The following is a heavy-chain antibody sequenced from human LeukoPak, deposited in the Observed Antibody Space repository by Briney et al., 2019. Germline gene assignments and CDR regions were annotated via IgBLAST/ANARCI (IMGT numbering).Heavy chain of an antibody. Sequence: SETLSLTCTVSGGSISSYYWSWIRQPPGKGLEWIGYMYTSGSTNYNPSLKSRVTILADTSKNQLSLKLSSVTAADTAVYRCARHGVGVHDAFDIWGQGTKVTVFS. D-gene: IGHD1-26*01. CDR2: MYTSGST. CDR3: ARHGVGVHDAFDI. CDR1: GGSISSYY. J-gene: IGHJ3*02. V-gene: IGHV4-4*09.